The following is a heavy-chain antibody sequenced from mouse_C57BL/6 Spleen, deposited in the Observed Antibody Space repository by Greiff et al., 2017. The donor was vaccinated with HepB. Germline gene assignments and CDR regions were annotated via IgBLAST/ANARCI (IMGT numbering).Heavy chain of an antibody. Sequence: EVKLMESGGGLVKPGGSLKLSCAASGFTFSDYGMHWVRQAPEKGLEWVAYISSGSSTIYYADTVKGRFTISRDNAKNTLFLQMTSLRSEDTAMYYCARPEDYYGSSLRYFDVWGTGTTVTVSS. V-gene: IGHV5-17*01. CDR2: ISSGSSTI. CDR3: ARPEDYYGSSLRYFDV. D-gene: IGHD1-1*01. CDR1: GFTFSDYG. J-gene: IGHJ1*03.